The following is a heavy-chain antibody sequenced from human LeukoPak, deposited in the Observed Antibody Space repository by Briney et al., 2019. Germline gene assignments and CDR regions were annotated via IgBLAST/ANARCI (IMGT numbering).Heavy chain of an antibody. D-gene: IGHD2-21*02. Sequence: PGGSLRLSCAASGFTFSSYWMSWVRQAPGKGPEWVANIKQDGSEKYYVDSVKGRFTISRDNAKNSLYLQMNSLRAEDTAVYYCGRTGFCGGDCFFDSGARGPLVPVPS. CDR3: GRTGFCGGDCFFDS. V-gene: IGHV3-7*01. CDR2: IKQDGSEK. CDR1: GFTFSSYW. J-gene: IGHJ5*01.